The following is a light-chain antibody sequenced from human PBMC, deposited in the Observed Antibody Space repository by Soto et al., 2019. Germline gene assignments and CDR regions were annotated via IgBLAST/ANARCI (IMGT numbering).Light chain of an antibody. CDR1: SSDVGGYNY. CDR3: CSYAGSYTFAV. J-gene: IGLJ2*01. Sequence: ALTQPRSVSGSPGQSVTISCTGTSSDVGGYNYVSWYQQHPGKAPKLMIYDVSERPSGVTDRFSGSKSGSTASLTISGLQAEDEADYYCCSYAGSYTFAVFGGGTKLTVL. CDR2: DVS. V-gene: IGLV2-11*01.